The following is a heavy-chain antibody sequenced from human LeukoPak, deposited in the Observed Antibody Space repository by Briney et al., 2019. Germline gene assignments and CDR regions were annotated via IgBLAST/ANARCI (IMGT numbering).Heavy chain of an antibody. J-gene: IGHJ4*02. D-gene: IGHD3-3*01. CDR1: GGSFTGLY. V-gene: IGHV4-34*01. CDR2: INHSGNT. Sequence: SETLSLTCAVYGGSFTGLYWSWIRQPPGKGLEWIGEINHSGNTKYNPSLKSRVTMSVDTSKSQFSLKLTSVTAADTAVYYCARGSRMTNVGVLNAEDYWGQGTLASVSS. CDR3: ARGSRMTNVGVLNAEDY.